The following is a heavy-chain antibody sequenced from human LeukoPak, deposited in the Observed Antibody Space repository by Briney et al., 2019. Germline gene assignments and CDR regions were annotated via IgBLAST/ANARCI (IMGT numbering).Heavy chain of an antibody. Sequence: GASVKVSCKASGGTFSSYAISWVRQAPGQGLEWMGWINPNSGGTNYAQKFQGRVTMTRDTSISTAYMELSRLRSDDTAVYYCARDEALRDDYDFWSGYSFDYWGQGTLVTVSS. V-gene: IGHV1-2*02. D-gene: IGHD3-3*01. CDR3: ARDEALRDDYDFWSGYSFDY. J-gene: IGHJ4*02. CDR1: GGTFSSYA. CDR2: INPNSGGT.